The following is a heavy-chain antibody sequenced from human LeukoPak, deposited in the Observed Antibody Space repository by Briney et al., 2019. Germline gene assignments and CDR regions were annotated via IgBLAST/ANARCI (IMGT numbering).Heavy chain of an antibody. V-gene: IGHV1-18*01. Sequence: ASVTVSCTASGYTFTSYGISWVRQAPGQGLEWMGWISAYNGNTNYAQKLQGRVTMTTDTFTSTAYMELRSLRSDDTAVYYCARDTYYYDSSGYYYGYWGQGTLVTVSS. CDR2: ISAYNGNT. J-gene: IGHJ4*02. CDR3: ARDTYYYDSSGYYYGY. D-gene: IGHD3-22*01. CDR1: GYTFTSYG.